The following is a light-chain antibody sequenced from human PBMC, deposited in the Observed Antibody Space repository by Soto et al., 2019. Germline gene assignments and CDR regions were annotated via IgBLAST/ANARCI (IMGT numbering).Light chain of an antibody. Sequence: EIVLTQSPGTLSLSPGERATLSCRASQSVSSSYLAWYQQKPGQAPRLLIYGASIRATGIPDRFSCSGSGTDFTLTISRLEPEDFAVYYCQQHGSSPVFTFGPGTKVDIK. CDR1: QSVSSSY. V-gene: IGKV3-20*01. J-gene: IGKJ3*01. CDR3: QQHGSSPVFT. CDR2: GAS.